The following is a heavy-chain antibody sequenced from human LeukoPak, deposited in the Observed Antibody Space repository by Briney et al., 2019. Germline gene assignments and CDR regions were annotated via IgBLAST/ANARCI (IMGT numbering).Heavy chain of an antibody. D-gene: IGHD3-9*01. CDR3: ARRTRYYDILTGYGYFDY. V-gene: IGHV4-59*12. CDR1: GGSISGYY. J-gene: IGHJ4*02. Sequence: SSETLSLTCTVSGGSISGYYWNWIRQPPGKGLEWIGYIYYSGSTNYNPSLKSRVTISVDMSKNQFSLKLTSVTAADTAVYYCARRTRYYDILTGYGYFDYWGQGTLVTVSS. CDR2: IYYSGST.